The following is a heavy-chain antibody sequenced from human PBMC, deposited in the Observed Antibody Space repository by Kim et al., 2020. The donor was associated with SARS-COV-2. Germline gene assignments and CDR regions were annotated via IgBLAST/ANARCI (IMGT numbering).Heavy chain of an antibody. J-gene: IGHJ6*02. V-gene: IGHV3-30*07. Sequence: KKYEATSGKGRFTISRDKYKNTLYRQMNSLRAEDTAVYYCARERDYGMDVWGQGTTVTVSS. CDR3: ARERDYGMDV. CDR2: KK.